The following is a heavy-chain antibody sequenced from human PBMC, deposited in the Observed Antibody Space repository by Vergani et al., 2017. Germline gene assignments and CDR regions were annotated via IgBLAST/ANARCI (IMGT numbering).Heavy chain of an antibody. D-gene: IGHD6-19*01. CDR3: ARLCPIAVAAGPGLCGFDY. J-gene: IGHJ4*02. CDR2: IYPGDSDT. CDR1: GYSFTSYW. V-gene: IGHV5-51*01. Sequence: EVQLVQSGAEVKKPGESLKISCKGSGYSFTSYWIGWVRQMPGKGLEWMGTIYPGDSDTRYSPSFQGQVTISADKSISTAYLQWSSLKASDTVMYYCARLCPIAVAAGPGLCGFDYWGQGTLVTVSS.